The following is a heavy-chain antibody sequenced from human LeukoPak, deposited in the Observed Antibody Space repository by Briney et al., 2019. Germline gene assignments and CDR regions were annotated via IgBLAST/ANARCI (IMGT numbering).Heavy chain of an antibody. Sequence: ASVKVSCTASGYTFTGYYMHWVRQAPGQGLEWMGWINPNSGGTNYAQKFQGRVTMTRDTSISTAYMELSRLRSDDTAVYYCARPLSPVAGYYYYYGMDVWGQGTTVTVSS. D-gene: IGHD6-19*01. V-gene: IGHV1-2*02. CDR1: GYTFTGYY. CDR2: INPNSGGT. J-gene: IGHJ6*02. CDR3: ARPLSPVAGYYYYYGMDV.